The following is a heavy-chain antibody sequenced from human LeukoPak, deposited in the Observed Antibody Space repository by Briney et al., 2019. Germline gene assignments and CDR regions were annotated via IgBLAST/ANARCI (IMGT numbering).Heavy chain of an antibody. CDR3: AKKAAPVSAIRAGFDY. CDR1: GFTFNNYG. J-gene: IGHJ4*02. D-gene: IGHD2-21*01. Sequence: GSLRLSCAASGFTFNNYGMHWVRQAPGKGLEWVAVISYDGITNYYADSVKGRFTVSRDNSENTLYLQMNSLRADDTAVYYCAKKAAPVSAIRAGFDYWGQGTLVTVSS. V-gene: IGHV3-30*18. CDR2: ISYDGITN.